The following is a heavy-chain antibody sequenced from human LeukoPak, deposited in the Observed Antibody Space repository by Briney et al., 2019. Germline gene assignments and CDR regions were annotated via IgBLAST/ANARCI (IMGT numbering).Heavy chain of an antibody. Sequence: PSETLSLTCTVSGGSISTYYWSWLRQPAGKGLEWIGRIHTSGNTNYNPSLKSRVTMSVDTSKKQFSLKLSSVTAADTAVYYCAREGSMTARPFVSIDYWGQGTLVTISS. CDR2: IHTSGNT. CDR1: GGSISTYY. J-gene: IGHJ4*02. CDR3: AREGSMTARPFVSIDY. V-gene: IGHV4-4*07. D-gene: IGHD6-6*01.